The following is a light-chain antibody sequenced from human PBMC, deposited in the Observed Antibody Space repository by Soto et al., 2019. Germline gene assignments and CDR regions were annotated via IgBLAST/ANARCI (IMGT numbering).Light chain of an antibody. CDR1: QSVRTY. Sequence: EIVMTQSPATLSLSPGERATISCSASQSVRTYLAWYQQKPGQAPTLLLFDASQRATVIPARFSGSGSGTDFTLTISNLEPEDCAVYYCQQRSAWPLTFGGGTEVEIK. CDR2: DAS. J-gene: IGKJ4*01. V-gene: IGKV3-11*01. CDR3: QQRSAWPLT.